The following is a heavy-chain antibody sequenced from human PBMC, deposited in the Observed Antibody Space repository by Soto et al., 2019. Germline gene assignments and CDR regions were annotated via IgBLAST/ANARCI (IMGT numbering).Heavy chain of an antibody. CDR3: AGGGYFDWADY. V-gene: IGHV4-59*01. J-gene: IGHJ4*02. CDR1: GGSLSSYY. D-gene: IGHD3-9*01. Sequence: SETLSLTCTVSGGSLSSYYWSWIRQPPGKGLEWIGYIYYSGSTIYNPSLKSRVTISVDTSKNQFSLKLSSVTAADTAVYYCAGGGYFDWADYWGQGTLVTVSS. CDR2: IYYSGST.